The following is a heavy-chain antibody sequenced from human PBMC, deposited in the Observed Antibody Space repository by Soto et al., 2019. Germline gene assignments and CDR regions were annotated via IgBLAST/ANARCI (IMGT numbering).Heavy chain of an antibody. CDR2: SKGDGSIT. CDR3: GRGASGRYYRDV. J-gene: IGHJ6*03. CDR1: GFTFSNYW. D-gene: IGHD3-10*01. V-gene: IGHV3-74*01. Sequence: DEQVVESGRGLVQPGGSLRLCCTASGFTFSNYWIHWVRQASGKGLVWVSRSKGDGSITNYGDSVRGRFSNSRDNAKKTVYLQMARLRAEDTAAYYCGRGASGRYYRDVWGKGTTVTVS.